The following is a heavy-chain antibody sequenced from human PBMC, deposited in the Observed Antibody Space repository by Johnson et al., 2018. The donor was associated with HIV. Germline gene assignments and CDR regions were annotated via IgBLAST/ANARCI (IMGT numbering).Heavy chain of an antibody. CDR3: ARVTKYYFDSSVDAFDI. V-gene: IGHV3-11*04. J-gene: IGHJ3*02. D-gene: IGHD3-22*01. CDR2: ISSSGSTI. Sequence: QVQLVESGGGLVKPGGSLRLSCAASGFTFSDYYMSWIRQAPGKGLEWVSYISSSGSTIYYADSVKGRFTISRDNAKNSLYLQMNSLRAEDTAVYFCARVTKYYFDSSVDAFDIWGQGTVVTVSS. CDR1: GFTFSDYY.